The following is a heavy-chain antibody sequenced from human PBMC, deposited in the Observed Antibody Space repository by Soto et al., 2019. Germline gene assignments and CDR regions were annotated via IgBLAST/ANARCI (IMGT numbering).Heavy chain of an antibody. CDR3: ARKPAGATAKVGGGYVFDV. D-gene: IGHD1-26*01. V-gene: IGHV4-4*02. CDR2: IYHSGSP. CDR1: SGSIFTTNW. J-gene: IGHJ3*01. Sequence: QVQLQESGPGLVKPSGTLSLTCAASSGSIFTTNWWSWVRQSPGRGLQWIGDIYHSGSPKYNPSLKIRVSISRDKSTVHFQLNLPSVTAAATAVYYCARKPAGATAKVGGGYVFDVWGQGTMVTVSS.